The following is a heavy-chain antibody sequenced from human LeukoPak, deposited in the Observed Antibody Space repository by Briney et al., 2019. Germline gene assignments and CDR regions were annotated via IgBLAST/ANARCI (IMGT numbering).Heavy chain of an antibody. J-gene: IGHJ4*02. CDR1: GGTFSSYA. V-gene: IGHV1-69*04. CDR2: IIPILGIA. D-gene: IGHD3-10*01. CDR3: ARDTSEYYFDY. Sequence: ASVKVSCKASGGTFSSYAISWVRQAPGQGLEWMGRIIPILGIANYAQKFQGRVTITADKSTSTAYVELSSLRSEDTAVYYCARDTSEYYFDYWGQGTLVTVSS.